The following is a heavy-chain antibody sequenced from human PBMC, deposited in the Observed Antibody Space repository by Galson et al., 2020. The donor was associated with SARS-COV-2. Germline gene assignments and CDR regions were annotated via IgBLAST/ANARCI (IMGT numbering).Heavy chain of an antibody. D-gene: IGHD3-10*01. CDR3: GRSGNAVSGNYYVGDFDL. CDR1: GFTFSSYA. Sequence: GGSLRLSCAASGFTFSSYAMHWVRQAQGKGPEWVAVIYSGGTTQDADSVKGRYTISRDISKNTVYLQMNNLRAEDTAVYYCGRSGNAVSGNYYVGDFDLWGQGVLVTVSS. V-gene: IGHV3-53*01. J-gene: IGHJ4*02. CDR2: IYSGGTT.